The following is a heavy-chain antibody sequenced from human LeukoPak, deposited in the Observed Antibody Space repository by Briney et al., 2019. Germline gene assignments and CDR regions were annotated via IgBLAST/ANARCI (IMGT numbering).Heavy chain of an antibody. J-gene: IGHJ6*02. D-gene: IGHD3-10*01. Sequence: SETLSLTCTVSGGSINSYYWSWIRQPPGKGLEWIGYIYYSGSTNYNPSLKSRVTISVDTSKNQFSLKLSSVTAADTAVYYCARLSSNYGSGSYYPYYYYGMDVWGQGTTVTVSS. CDR2: IYYSGST. CDR1: GGSINSYY. V-gene: IGHV4-59*01. CDR3: ARLSSNYGSGSYYPYYYYGMDV.